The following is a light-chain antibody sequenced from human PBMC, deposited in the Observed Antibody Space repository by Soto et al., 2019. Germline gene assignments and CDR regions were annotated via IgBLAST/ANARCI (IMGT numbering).Light chain of an antibody. CDR2: DVS. CDR3: QSYRNFSWT. V-gene: IGKV1-5*01. CDR1: QSVSAW. J-gene: IGKJ1*01. Sequence: DIQMAQSPSTLSSSVGDSVTITFLASQSVSAWLAWYQVKPGKAPKFLMYDVSSLESGVPSRFSGVGSGTEFTLTIDSLQPDDFATYYCQSYRNFSWTFGQGTKVDIK.